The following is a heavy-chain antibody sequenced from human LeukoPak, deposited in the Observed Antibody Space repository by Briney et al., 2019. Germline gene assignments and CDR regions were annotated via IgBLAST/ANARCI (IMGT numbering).Heavy chain of an antibody. Sequence: PGGSLGLSCAASGFTFSSNHMTWVRQAPGKGPEWVSVIYSGGSTYYGDSVKGRFTISRDNSKNTLYLQMNSLRAEDTAVYYCVRDLTWGQGTLVTVSS. CDR2: IYSGGST. V-gene: IGHV3-53*01. CDR3: VRDLT. CDR1: GFTFSSNH. J-gene: IGHJ5*02.